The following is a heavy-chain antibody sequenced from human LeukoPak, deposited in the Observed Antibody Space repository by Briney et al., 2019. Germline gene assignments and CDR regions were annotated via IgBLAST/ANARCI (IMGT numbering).Heavy chain of an antibody. CDR2: ISSTSTYK. Sequence: GGSLRLSCGVSGFSLRRYNMNWIRQAPGKGLEWVACISSTSTYKYYADSVKGRFTISRDNAKNSMFLQMNSLRVEDTAIYYYARDDSSGTPYYFDSWGQGTLVTVSS. V-gene: IGHV3-21*01. CDR3: ARDDSSGTPYYFDS. J-gene: IGHJ4*02. D-gene: IGHD3-10*01. CDR1: GFSLRRYN.